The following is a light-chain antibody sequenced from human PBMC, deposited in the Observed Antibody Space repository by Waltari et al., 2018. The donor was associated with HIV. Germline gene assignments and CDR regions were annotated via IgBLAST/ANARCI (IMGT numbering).Light chain of an antibody. J-gene: IGLJ3*02. Sequence: QSALTQPRSVSGSPGQSVTISCTGTSSDVGGSNYVSWYPQHPTKAPKLTIYDVSKRPSGVPDRFSGSKSGNTASLTISGLQAEDEADYYCCSYAGTYTWVFGGGTKLTVL. CDR2: DVS. CDR1: SSDVGGSNY. V-gene: IGLV2-11*01. CDR3: CSYAGTYTWV.